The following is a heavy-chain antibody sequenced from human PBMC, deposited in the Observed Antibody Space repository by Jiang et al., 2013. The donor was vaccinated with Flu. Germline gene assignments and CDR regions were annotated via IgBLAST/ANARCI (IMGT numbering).Heavy chain of an antibody. D-gene: IGHD4-17*01. V-gene: IGHV1-8*01. J-gene: IGHJ3*02. CDR1: GYTFTSYD. Sequence: AEVKKPGASVKVSCKASGYTFTSYDINWVRQATGQGLEWMGWMNPNSGNTGYAQKFQGRVTMTRNTSISTAYMELSSLRSEDTAVYYCASLAHHYGDSTGIWGQGTMVTVSS. CDR2: MNPNSGNT. CDR3: ASLAHHYGDSTGI.